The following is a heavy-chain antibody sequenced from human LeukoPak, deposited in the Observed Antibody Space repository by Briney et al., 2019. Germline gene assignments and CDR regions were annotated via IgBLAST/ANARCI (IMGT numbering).Heavy chain of an antibody. CDR3: ARVEVVTMVRESLGGMDV. CDR2: ISSSSSYI. J-gene: IGHJ6*02. CDR1: GFTFSSYS. Sequence: GRSLRLSCAASGFTFSSYSMNWVRQAPGEGLEWVSSISSSSSYIYYADSVKGRFTISRDNAKNSLYLQMNSLRAEDTAVYYCARVEVVTMVRESLGGMDVWGQGTTVTVSS. V-gene: IGHV3-21*01. D-gene: IGHD3-10*01.